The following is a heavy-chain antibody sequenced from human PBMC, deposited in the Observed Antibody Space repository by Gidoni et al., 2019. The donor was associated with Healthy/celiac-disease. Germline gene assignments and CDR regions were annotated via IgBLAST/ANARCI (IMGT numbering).Heavy chain of an antibody. D-gene: IGHD4-17*01. V-gene: IGHV3-21*01. J-gene: IGHJ4*02. CDR2: ISGSSSYI. CDR3: SNMTSVAAFGY. CDR1: GFTSSRYS. Sequence: EVQRVESGGGLVKPGGSQRLSWAAAGFTSSRYSMRWGRQAAGKWLGWVTSISGSSSYIYYADSVMALFTISTTNAVYSLYLHLNTLSAEVTSVYCCSNMTSVAAFGYWGQGTLVTVSS.